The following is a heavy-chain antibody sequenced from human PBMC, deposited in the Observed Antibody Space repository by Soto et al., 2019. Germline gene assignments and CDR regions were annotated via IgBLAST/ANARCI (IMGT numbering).Heavy chain of an antibody. V-gene: IGHV3-53*04. J-gene: IGHJ6*03. CDR2: IYSGGST. Sequence: HLAGSLRLSCAASGFTVSSNYMSWVCQAPGKGLEWVSVIYSGGSTYYADSVKGRSTISRHNSKNTLYLQMNSLRAEDTAVYYCASPYYYYYYMDVWGKGTTVTVSS. CDR1: GFTVSSNY. CDR3: ASPYYYYYYMDV.